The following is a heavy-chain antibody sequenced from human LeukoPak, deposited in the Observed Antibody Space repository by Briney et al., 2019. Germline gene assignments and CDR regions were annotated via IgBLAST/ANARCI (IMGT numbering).Heavy chain of an antibody. D-gene: IGHD6-13*01. CDR2: IRYDGSNK. Sequence: PGGSLRLSCAASGFTFSSYGMHWVRQAPGKGLEWVAFIRYDGSNKYYADSVKGRFTISRDNSKNTLYLQMNSLRAEDTAVYYCARDSSSWSLSGSRYHGMDVWGQGTTVTVSS. V-gene: IGHV3-30*02. CDR1: GFTFSSYG. CDR3: ARDSSSWSLSGSRYHGMDV. J-gene: IGHJ6*02.